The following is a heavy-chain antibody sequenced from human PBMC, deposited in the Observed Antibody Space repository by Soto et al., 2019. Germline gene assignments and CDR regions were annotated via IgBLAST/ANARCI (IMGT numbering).Heavy chain of an antibody. CDR1: GYTFTTHG. V-gene: IGHV1-18*01. CDR3: ARDVGYCSSGTCYREGFDP. Sequence: QVQLVQSGAEVKKPGASVKVSCKASGYTFTTHGISWVRQAPGQGLEWMGWVSGDNGHTNYAQSLQGRVTMTTGTCTNTEDMDVRSVRADDTAGYYCARDVGYCSSGTCYREGFDPWGQGTLVTGSS. CDR2: VSGDNGHT. D-gene: IGHD2-15*01. J-gene: IGHJ5*02.